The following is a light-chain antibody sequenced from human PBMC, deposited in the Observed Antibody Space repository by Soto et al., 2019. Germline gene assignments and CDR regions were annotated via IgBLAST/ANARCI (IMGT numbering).Light chain of an antibody. Sequence: EIVLTQSPGTLSLSPGERATLSCRASQSINSRYLAWYQQKPGQAPRLLIYGASSRATGIPDRFSGSGSGTDFTLTISRLEPEDFAVYYCQQFGSSPGFTFGPWDHSGYQT. CDR3: QQFGSSPGFT. CDR1: QSINSRY. CDR2: GAS. J-gene: IGKJ3*01. V-gene: IGKV3-20*01.